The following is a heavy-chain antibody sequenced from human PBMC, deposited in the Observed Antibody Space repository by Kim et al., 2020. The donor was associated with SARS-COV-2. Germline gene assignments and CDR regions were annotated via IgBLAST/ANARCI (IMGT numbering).Heavy chain of an antibody. CDR2: IYYSGST. J-gene: IGHJ5*02. V-gene: IGHV4-39*01. Sequence: SETLSLTCTVSGGSISSSSYYWGWIRQPPGKGLEWIGSIYYSGSTYYNPSLKSRVTISVDTSKNQFSLKLSSVTAADTAVYYCARPILRSMVRGEDWFDPWGQGTLVTVSS. D-gene: IGHD3-10*01. CDR3: ARPILRSMVRGEDWFDP. CDR1: GGSISSSSYY.